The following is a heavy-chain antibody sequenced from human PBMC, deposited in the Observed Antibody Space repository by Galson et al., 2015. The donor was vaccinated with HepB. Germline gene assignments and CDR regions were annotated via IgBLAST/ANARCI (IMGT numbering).Heavy chain of an antibody. CDR2: IYWDDDE. V-gene: IGHV2-5*02. D-gene: IGHD3-10*01. Sequence: PALVKPTQTLTLTCTFSGFSLRTSGVGVGWIRQPPGKALEWLALIYWDDDERYSPSLRSRLAITKDTSKNQVVLTMTNMDPVDTGTYYCVHRISTYYYGSGSFDYWGQGTLVTVSS. J-gene: IGHJ4*02. CDR3: VHRISTYYYGSGSFDY. CDR1: GFSLRTSGVG.